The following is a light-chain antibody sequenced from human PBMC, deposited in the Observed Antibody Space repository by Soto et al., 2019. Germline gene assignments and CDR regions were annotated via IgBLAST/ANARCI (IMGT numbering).Light chain of an antibody. J-gene: IGKJ3*01. CDR1: QSISSW. CDR2: KAS. V-gene: IGKV1-5*03. CDR3: QKYNSYSLA. Sequence: DIQMTQSPSTLSASVGDRVTITCRASQSISSWLAWYQQKPGKAPKLLIYKASSLESGVPSRFSGSGSGTEFTLTIRSMQPDEFATYYCQKYNSYSLAFGTGTKVDI.